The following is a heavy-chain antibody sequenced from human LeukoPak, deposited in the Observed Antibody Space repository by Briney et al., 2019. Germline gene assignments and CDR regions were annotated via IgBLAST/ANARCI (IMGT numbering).Heavy chain of an antibody. CDR2: INHSGST. V-gene: IGHV4-34*01. CDR1: GGSFSGYY. CDR3: ARRNSNTYYDFWSGYYLDV. J-gene: IGHJ6*04. D-gene: IGHD3-3*01. Sequence: SETLSLTCAVYGGSFSGYYWSWIRQPPGKGLEWIGEINHSGSTNYNPSLKSRVTISVDTSKNQFSLKLSSVTAADTAVYYCARRNSNTYYDFWSGYYLDVWGKGTTVTVSS.